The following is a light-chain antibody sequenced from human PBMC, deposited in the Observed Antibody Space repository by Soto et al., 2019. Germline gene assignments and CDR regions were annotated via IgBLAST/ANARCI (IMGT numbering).Light chain of an antibody. V-gene: IGLV1-51*01. CDR1: SSNIGNNY. Sequence: QSVLTQPPSVSAAPGQKVTISCSGSSSNIGNNYVSWYQHLPGTAPKLLIYDNNKRPSGIPDRFSGSKSATSATLGITGLQTGDEADYYCGTWDSSLSGVLFGGGTKLTVL. CDR3: GTWDSSLSGVL. CDR2: DNN. J-gene: IGLJ2*01.